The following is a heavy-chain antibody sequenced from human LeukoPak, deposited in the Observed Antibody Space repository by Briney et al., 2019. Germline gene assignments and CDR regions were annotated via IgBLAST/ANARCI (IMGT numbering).Heavy chain of an antibody. CDR1: GGSISSSSYY. Sequence: SETLSLACTVSGGSISSSSYYWGWIRQPPGKGLEWIGSIYYSGSTYYNPSLKSRVTISVDTSKNQFSLKLSSVTAADTAVYYCARPFGSGYDAFDIWGQGTMVTVSS. D-gene: IGHD3-10*01. J-gene: IGHJ3*02. CDR3: ARPFGSGYDAFDI. V-gene: IGHV4-39*01. CDR2: IYYSGST.